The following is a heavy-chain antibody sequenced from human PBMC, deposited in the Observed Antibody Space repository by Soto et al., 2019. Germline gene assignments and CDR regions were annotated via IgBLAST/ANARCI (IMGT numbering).Heavy chain of an antibody. Sequence: GGSLRLSSPAPGFPISNYLMHWVRQGPGKGLVWVARINSDRSITNSATSVKGRFTLSRDNAKNTLYLQMNSLSAEDTAVYYCVRDHCSTATCYTVWLEPLGQGAQVTVSS. CDR1: GFPISNYL. J-gene: IGHJ5*02. CDR3: VRDHCSTATCYTVWLEP. D-gene: IGHD2-2*02. CDR2: INSDRSIT. V-gene: IGHV3-74*01.